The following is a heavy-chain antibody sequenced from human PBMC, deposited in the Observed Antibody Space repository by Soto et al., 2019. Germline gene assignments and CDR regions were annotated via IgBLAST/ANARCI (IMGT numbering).Heavy chain of an antibody. CDR2: IIPIFGTA. Sequence: ASVKVSCKASGYTFTSYAMNWVRQAPGQGLEWMGGIIPIFGTANYAQKFQGRVTITADESTSTAYMELSSLRSEDTAVYYCARGRGIAAISYYYYGMDVWGQGTTVTVS. CDR3: ARGRGIAAISYYYYGMDV. D-gene: IGHD6-13*01. V-gene: IGHV1-69*13. CDR1: GYTFTSYA. J-gene: IGHJ6*02.